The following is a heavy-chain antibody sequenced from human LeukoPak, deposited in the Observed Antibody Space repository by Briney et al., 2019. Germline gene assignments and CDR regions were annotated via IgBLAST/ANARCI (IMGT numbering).Heavy chain of an antibody. J-gene: IGHJ3*02. Sequence: PSQTLSLTCTVSGGSISSGGYYWSWIRQHPGKGLEWIGYIYYSGSTYYNPSLKSRVTISVDTSKNQFSLKLSSVTAADTAVHYCAREGRIAARPGAFDIWGQGTMVTVSS. CDR1: GGSISSGGYY. CDR3: AREGRIAARPGAFDI. D-gene: IGHD6-6*01. V-gene: IGHV4-31*03. CDR2: IYYSGST.